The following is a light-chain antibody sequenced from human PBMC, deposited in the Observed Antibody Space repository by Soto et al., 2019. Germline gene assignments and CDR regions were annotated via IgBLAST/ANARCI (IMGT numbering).Light chain of an antibody. CDR2: GAS. CDR1: QYVSNK. CDR3: QQYGSSGT. Sequence: ELVMTQSPATLSVSPGETATLSCRASQYVSNKVAWYQQKPGQAPRLLIYGASNRATGIPDRFSGSGSGTDFTLTISRLEPEDFAVYYCQQYGSSGTFGQGTKVDI. V-gene: IGKV3-20*01. J-gene: IGKJ1*01.